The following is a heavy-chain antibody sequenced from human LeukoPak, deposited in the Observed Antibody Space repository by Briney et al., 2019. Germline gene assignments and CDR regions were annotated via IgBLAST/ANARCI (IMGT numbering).Heavy chain of an antibody. Sequence: GGSLRLSCAASGFTLEGFGMHWVRQAPGKGLEWVASIRYDESQKLYIDSVKGRFSISRDTSKNVLYLQMNSLRAGDTAVYYCAKCYYDGRDSAFGDWGQGTPVTVSS. D-gene: IGHD1-26*01. V-gene: IGHV3-30*02. CDR3: AKCYYDGRDSAFGD. CDR1: GFTLEGFG. J-gene: IGHJ4*02. CDR2: IRYDESQK.